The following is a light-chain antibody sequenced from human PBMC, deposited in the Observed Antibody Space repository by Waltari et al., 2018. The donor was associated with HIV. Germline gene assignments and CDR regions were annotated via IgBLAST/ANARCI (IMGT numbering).Light chain of an antibody. CDR3: SAYTTDNTLV. J-gene: IGLJ1*01. CDR2: DVT. Sequence: QSALTQPASVSGSPGQSITISCSGTRSDVGNSDSVSWYQQHPGKAPRLMIYDVTTRPSGVSFRFAGSKSDNTASLIISGLQAEDEADYYCSAYTTDNTLVFGTGTRVTVL. V-gene: IGLV2-14*03. CDR1: RSDVGNSDS.